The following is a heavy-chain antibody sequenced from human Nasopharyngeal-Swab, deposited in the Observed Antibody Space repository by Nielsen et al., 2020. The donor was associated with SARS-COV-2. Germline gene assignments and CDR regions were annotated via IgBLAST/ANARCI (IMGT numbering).Heavy chain of an antibody. CDR3: ARRPARPGIAVAGTH. J-gene: IGHJ4*02. D-gene: IGHD6-19*01. CDR2: IYYSGST. Sequence: GSLRLSCTVSGGSISSSSYYWGWIRQPPGKGLERIGSIYYSGSTYYNPSLKSRVTISVDTSKNQFSLKLSSVTAADTAVYYCARRPARPGIAVAGTHWGQGTLVTVSS. V-gene: IGHV4-39*01. CDR1: GGSISSSSYY.